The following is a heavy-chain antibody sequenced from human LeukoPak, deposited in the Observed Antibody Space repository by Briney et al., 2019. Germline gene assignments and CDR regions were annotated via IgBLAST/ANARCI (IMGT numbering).Heavy chain of an antibody. D-gene: IGHD2/OR15-2a*01. CDR3: ARNAYYSADY. CDR2: IHHSGRT. Sequence: SEILSLTCDVSGGSISSGYWWSWVRQSPGKGLEWIGEIHHSGRTNYSPSLKSRVTISVDKSKNQFSVILTPVTAADTAVYYCARNAYYSADYWGQGTLVTVSS. J-gene: IGHJ4*02. V-gene: IGHV4-4*02. CDR1: GGSISSGYW.